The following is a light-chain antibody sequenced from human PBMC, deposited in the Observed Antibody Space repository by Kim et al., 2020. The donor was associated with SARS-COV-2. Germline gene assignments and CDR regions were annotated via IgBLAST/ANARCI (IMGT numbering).Light chain of an antibody. Sequence: SGAGTGSNVGAREDVRWCRQRPGTGPKRLVEANGSRASGVRDRVAGSGSGTAASLASAGLQAEDEADDYCQSYDSSRTGWVFGGGTKVTV. CDR1: GSNVGARED. CDR2: ANG. CDR3: QSYDSSRTGWV. J-gene: IGLJ3*02. V-gene: IGLV1-40*01.